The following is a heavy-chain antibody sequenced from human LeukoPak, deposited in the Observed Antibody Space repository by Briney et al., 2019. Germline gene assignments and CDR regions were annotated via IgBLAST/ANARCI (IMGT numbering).Heavy chain of an antibody. D-gene: IGHD3-22*01. CDR3: ATDYYDSSVVGGPPCSFDY. CDR2: ISGSGGST. Sequence: GGSLRLSCAASGFTFSSYAMSWVRQAPGKGLEWVSAISGSGGSTYYADSVKGRFTISRDNSKNTLYLQMNSLRAEDTAVYYSATDYYDSSVVGGPPCSFDYWGQGTLVTVSS. CDR1: GFTFSSYA. J-gene: IGHJ4*02. V-gene: IGHV3-23*01.